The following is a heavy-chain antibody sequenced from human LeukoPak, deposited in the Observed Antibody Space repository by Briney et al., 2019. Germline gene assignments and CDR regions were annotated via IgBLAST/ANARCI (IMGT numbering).Heavy chain of an antibody. J-gene: IGHJ4*01. CDR2: IKQDGSET. Sequence: GGSLRLSCAASGFTFTNNFMSWVRQVPGKGLEWVANIKQDGSETTYADSVRGRFTIFRDNAKDSVYLQMNSLRAEDSATYYCVREGFYFFDFWGQGTLVTVPS. V-gene: IGHV3-7*01. CDR1: GFTFTNNF. CDR3: VREGFYFFDF.